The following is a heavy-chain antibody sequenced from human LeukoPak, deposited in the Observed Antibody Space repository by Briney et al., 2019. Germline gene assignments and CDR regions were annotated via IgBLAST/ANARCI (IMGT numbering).Heavy chain of an antibody. CDR1: GYTFTGYY. D-gene: IGHD3-16*02. CDR3: AREVLHYVWGSYRQREGFDY. V-gene: IGHV1-2*02. CDR2: INPNSGGT. Sequence: GASVKVSCKASGYTFTGYYMHWVRQAPGQGLEWMGWINPNSGGTNYAQKFQGRVTMTRDTSISTAYMELSRLRSDDTAVYYCAREVLHYVWGSYRQREGFDYWGQGTLVTVSS. J-gene: IGHJ4*02.